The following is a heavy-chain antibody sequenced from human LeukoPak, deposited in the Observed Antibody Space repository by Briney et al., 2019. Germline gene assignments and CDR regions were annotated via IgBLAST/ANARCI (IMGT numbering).Heavy chain of an antibody. CDR1: GVSISSYY. CDR3: ARDHPTPNTGYMDV. CDR2: VYNSGST. D-gene: IGHD1-1*01. Sequence: PSETLSLTCTVSGVSISSYYWSWIRQPPGEGLEWIGYVYNSGSTNYNPSLKSRVTISVDTSENQFSLNLNSVTAADTAVYYCARDHPTPNTGYMDVWGKGTTVTVSS. J-gene: IGHJ6*03. V-gene: IGHV4-4*08.